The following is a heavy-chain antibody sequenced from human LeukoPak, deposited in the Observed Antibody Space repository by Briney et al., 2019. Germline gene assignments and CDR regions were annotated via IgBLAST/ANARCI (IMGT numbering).Heavy chain of an antibody. Sequence: ASVKVSCKASGYTFTSYGISWVRQAPGQGLERMGWISAYNGNTNYAQTLQGRVTMTTDTSTSTAYMELRSLRSDDTAVYYCARAWGAMVSPHYYYYGMDVWGQGTTVTVSS. CDR2: ISAYNGNT. J-gene: IGHJ6*02. D-gene: IGHD5-18*01. CDR3: ARAWGAMVSPHYYYYGMDV. CDR1: GYTFTSYG. V-gene: IGHV1-18*01.